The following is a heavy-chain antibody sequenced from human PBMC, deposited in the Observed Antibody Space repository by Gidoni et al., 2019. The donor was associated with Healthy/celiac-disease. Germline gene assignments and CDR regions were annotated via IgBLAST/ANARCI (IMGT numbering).Heavy chain of an antibody. CDR2: IRSKANSYAT. V-gene: IGHV3-73*02. Sequence: EVQLVESGGGLVQPGGSLKLSCAASGFTFSGSAMHWVRQASGKGLEWVGRIRSKANSYATAYAASVKGRFTISRDDSKNTAYLQMNSLKTEDTAVYYCTTSRGFLEWLIDYWGQGTLVTVSS. CDR1: GFTFSGSA. CDR3: TTSRGFLEWLIDY. D-gene: IGHD3-3*01. J-gene: IGHJ4*02.